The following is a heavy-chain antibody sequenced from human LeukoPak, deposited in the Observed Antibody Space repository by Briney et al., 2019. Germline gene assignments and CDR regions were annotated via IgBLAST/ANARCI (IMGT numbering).Heavy chain of an antibody. CDR2: ISGSGGST. Sequence: GGSLRLSCAASGFTFSSYVMSWVRQAPGKGLEWVSAISGSGGSTYYADSVKGRFTISRDNSKNTLYLQMNSLRAEDTAVYYCAKDEYDSSGSYFDYWGQGTLVTVSS. J-gene: IGHJ4*02. D-gene: IGHD3-22*01. CDR3: AKDEYDSSGSYFDY. V-gene: IGHV3-23*01. CDR1: GFTFSSYV.